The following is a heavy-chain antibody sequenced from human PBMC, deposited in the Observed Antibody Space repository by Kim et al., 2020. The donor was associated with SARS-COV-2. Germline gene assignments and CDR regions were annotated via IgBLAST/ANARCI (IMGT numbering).Heavy chain of an antibody. CDR3: ARSRIAAAGTQWFDP. Sequence: GGSLRLSCAASGFTFSSYAMSWVRQAPGKGLEWVSAISGSGGSTYYADSVKGRFTISRDNSKNTLYLQMNSLRAEDTAVYYCARSRIAAAGTQWFDPWGQGTLVTVSS. CDR2: ISGSGGST. CDR1: GFTFSSYA. J-gene: IGHJ5*02. D-gene: IGHD6-13*01. V-gene: IGHV3-23*01.